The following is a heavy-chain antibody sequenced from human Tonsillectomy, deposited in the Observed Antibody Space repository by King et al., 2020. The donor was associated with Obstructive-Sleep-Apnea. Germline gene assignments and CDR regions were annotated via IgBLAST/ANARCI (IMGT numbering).Heavy chain of an antibody. V-gene: IGHV3-23*04. J-gene: IGHJ4*02. Sequence: QLVQSGGGLVQPGGSLRLSCAASGFTFSSYAMSWVRQAPGKGLEWVSAISGSGGSTYYADSVKGWFTISRDNSKNTLYLQMNSLRAEDTAVYYCAKGPHYYDSSGYYRGYFDYWGQGTLVTVSS. CDR2: ISGSGGST. CDR3: AKGPHYYDSSGYYRGYFDY. D-gene: IGHD3-22*01. CDR1: GFTFSSYA.